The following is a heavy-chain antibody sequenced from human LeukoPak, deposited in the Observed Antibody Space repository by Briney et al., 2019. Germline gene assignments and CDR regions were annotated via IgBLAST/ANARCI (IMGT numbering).Heavy chain of an antibody. CDR1: GYTFTKYY. Sequence: ASVKVSCKASGYTFTKYYIHWVRQAPGQGLEWMGWINPNSGGTNYAQKFQGRVTMTRDTSISTAYMELSRLRSDDTAVYYCARDLDYVIFDYWGQGTLVTVSS. J-gene: IGHJ4*02. V-gene: IGHV1-2*02. D-gene: IGHD3/OR15-3a*01. CDR3: ARDLDYVIFDY. CDR2: INPNSGGT.